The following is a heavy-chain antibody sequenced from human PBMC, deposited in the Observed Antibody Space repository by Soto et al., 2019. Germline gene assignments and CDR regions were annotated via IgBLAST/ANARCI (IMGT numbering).Heavy chain of an antibody. CDR3: ARRWGPTFDF. J-gene: IGHJ4*02. CDR1: GGSISSYY. CDR2: IYYSGST. D-gene: IGHD1-26*01. Sequence: QVQLQESGPGLVKPSETLSLTCTVSGGSISSYYWGWIRQPPGKGLEWIGYIYYSGSTNYNPSLTTRDTISIDTSKHQFALKLSAVTAADTAVYYCARRWGPTFDFWGQGTLVTVSS. V-gene: IGHV4-59*01.